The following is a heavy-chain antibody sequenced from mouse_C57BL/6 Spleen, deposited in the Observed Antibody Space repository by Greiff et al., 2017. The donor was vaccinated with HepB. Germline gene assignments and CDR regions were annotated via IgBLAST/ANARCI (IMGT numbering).Heavy chain of an antibody. J-gene: IGHJ1*03. V-gene: IGHV5-17*01. CDR2: ISSGSSTI. Sequence: EVKVVESGGGLVKPGGSLKLSCAASGFTFSDYGMHWVRQAPEKGLEWVAYISSGSSTIYYADTVKGRFTISRDNAKNTLFLQMTSLRSEDTAMYYCARPGTTVVATHWYFDVWGTGTTVTVSS. D-gene: IGHD1-1*01. CDR3: ARPGTTVVATHWYFDV. CDR1: GFTFSDYG.